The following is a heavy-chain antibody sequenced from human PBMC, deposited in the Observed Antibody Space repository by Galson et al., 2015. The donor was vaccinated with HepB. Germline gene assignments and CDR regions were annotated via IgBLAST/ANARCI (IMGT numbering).Heavy chain of an antibody. CDR1: GDSVSSYTAA. Sequence: CAISGDSVSSYTAAWSWIRQSPSRGLEWLGRTYYRSKWYNDYAFSVKSRIAIDPDTSNNQFSLHLHSVTPEDTAVYYCARGRYSTHWKGGLNYWGQGTLVTVSS. V-gene: IGHV6-1*01. D-gene: IGHD1-1*01. CDR3: ARGRYSTHWKGGLNY. J-gene: IGHJ4*02. CDR2: TYYRSKWYN.